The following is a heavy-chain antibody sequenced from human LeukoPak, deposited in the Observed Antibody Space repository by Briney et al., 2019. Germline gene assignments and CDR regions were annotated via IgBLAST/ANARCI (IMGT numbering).Heavy chain of an antibody. Sequence: SETLSLTCTVSGGSISSGGYYWSWIRQHPGKGLEWIGYIYYSGSTYYNPSLKSRVTISVDTSKNQFSLKLSSVTAADTAVYYCARVPYSSGWATFDYWGQGTLVTVSS. V-gene: IGHV4-31*03. D-gene: IGHD6-19*01. J-gene: IGHJ4*02. CDR3: ARVPYSSGWATFDY. CDR1: GGSISSGGYY. CDR2: IYYSGST.